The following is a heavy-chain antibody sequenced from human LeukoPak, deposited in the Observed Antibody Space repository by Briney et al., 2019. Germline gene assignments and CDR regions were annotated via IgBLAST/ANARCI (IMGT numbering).Heavy chain of an antibody. CDR1: GFTFSSYA. D-gene: IGHD5-18*01. CDR2: ISGSASTT. V-gene: IGHV3-23*01. CDR3: AKSEYSYGFGFAFDI. Sequence: PGGSLRLSCAASGFTFSSYAMSWVRQGPGKGLEWVSGISGSASTTYYADSVKGRFTISRDNSKNTLYLQMNSLRAEDTAVYYCAKSEYSYGFGFAFDIWGQGTMVTVSS. J-gene: IGHJ3*02.